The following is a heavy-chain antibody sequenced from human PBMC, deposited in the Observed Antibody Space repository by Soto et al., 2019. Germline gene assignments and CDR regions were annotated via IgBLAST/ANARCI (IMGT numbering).Heavy chain of an antibody. CDR2: ISGSGGST. J-gene: IGHJ4*02. CDR3: AGLRIVPAVPRRDY. Sequence: GGSLRLSCAASGFTFSSYAMSWVRQAPGKGLEWVSAISGSGGSTYYADSVKGRFTISRDNSKNTLYLQMNSLRAEDTAVYYCAGLRIVPAVPRRDYWGQGTLVTVSS. D-gene: IGHD2-2*01. V-gene: IGHV3-23*01. CDR1: GFTFSSYA.